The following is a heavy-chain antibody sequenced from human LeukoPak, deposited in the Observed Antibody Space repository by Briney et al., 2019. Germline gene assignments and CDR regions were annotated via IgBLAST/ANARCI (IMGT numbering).Heavy chain of an antibody. D-gene: IGHD3-9*01. CDR2: ISHHGSNE. V-gene: IGHV3-30*14. J-gene: IGHJ4*02. Sequence: GGSLRLSCEASGFTFSTYPMHWVRQAPDKGLEWVAMISHHGSNEYYADSVKGRVTISRDNSKNTLYLQMNNPRVEDTAIYYCARVHDTTGYYHYFDSWGQGTLVTVSS. CDR3: ARVHDTTGYYHYFDS. CDR1: GFTFSTYP.